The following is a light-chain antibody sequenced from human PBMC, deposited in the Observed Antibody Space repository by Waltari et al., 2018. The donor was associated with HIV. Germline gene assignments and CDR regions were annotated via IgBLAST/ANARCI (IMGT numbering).Light chain of an antibody. J-gene: IGLJ2*01. Sequence: QSALTQPPSASGSPGQSVTITCAGTSRDIGYYNFYSWYQHHPGKAAKLMVSEVRGRPSGFPDRFSGSKSGTMASLTVSGLQAEDEADYYCFSYAGNNYLLFGGGTKLTVL. CDR2: EVR. V-gene: IGLV2-8*01. CDR3: FSYAGNNYLL. CDR1: SRDIGYYNF.